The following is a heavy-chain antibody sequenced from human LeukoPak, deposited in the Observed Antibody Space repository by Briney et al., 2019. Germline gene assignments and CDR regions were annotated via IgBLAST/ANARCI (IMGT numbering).Heavy chain of an antibody. J-gene: IGHJ4*02. D-gene: IGHD2-8*01. CDR3: ARDPSLRVYAPIDY. V-gene: IGHV3-30*04. CDR2: ISYDGSNK. CDR1: GFTFSSYA. Sequence: GGSLRLSCAASGFTFSSYAMHWVRQAPGKGLEWVAVISYDGSNKYYADSVKGRFTISRDNSKNTLYLQMNSLRAEDTAVYYCARDPSLRVYAPIDYWGQGTLVTVSS.